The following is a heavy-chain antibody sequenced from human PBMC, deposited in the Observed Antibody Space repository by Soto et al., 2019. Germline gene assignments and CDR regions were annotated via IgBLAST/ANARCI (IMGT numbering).Heavy chain of an antibody. CDR2: IGAYNGHT. CDR1: GYTFTNSG. J-gene: IGHJ6*02. Sequence: ASVKVSCKASGYTFTNSGISWVRQAPGQGLEWMGWIGAYNGHTKYAQKLQGRVTMTTDTSTSTAYMELRSLKSDDTAVYYCAREDYYDSSGYIPVRYYYGMDVWRQGTTVTVSS. CDR3: AREDYYDSSGYIPVRYYYGMDV. D-gene: IGHD3-22*01. V-gene: IGHV1-18*01.